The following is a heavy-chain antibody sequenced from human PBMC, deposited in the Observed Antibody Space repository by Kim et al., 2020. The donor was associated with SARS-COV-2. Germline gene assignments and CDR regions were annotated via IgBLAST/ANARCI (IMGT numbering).Heavy chain of an antibody. CDR2: T. D-gene: IGHD6-25*01. V-gene: IGHV5-51*01. CDR3: ARPHTRDGSNY. Sequence: TRYSPSFQGQVTMSADKSISTAYLQWSSLTTSDTAVYYCARPHTRDGSNYWGQGTLVTVSS. J-gene: IGHJ4*02.